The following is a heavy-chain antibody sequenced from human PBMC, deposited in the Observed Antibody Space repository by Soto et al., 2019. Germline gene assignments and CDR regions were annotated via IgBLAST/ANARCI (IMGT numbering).Heavy chain of an antibody. CDR2: IYYSGST. D-gene: IGHD2-21*02. CDR1: GGSISSYY. CDR3: ARGLPAEKIDY. J-gene: IGHJ4*02. Sequence: PSETLSLTCTVSGGSISSYYWSWIRQPPGKRLEWIGYIYYSGSTNYNPSLKSRVTISVDTSKNQFSLNLISVTAADTAVYYCARGLPAEKIDYSGQGTLVTVSS. V-gene: IGHV4-59*08.